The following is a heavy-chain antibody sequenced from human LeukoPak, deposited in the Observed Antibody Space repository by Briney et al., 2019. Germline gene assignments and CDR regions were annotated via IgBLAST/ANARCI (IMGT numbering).Heavy chain of an antibody. CDR2: ISISSNYI. CDR3: AKDSTWGIAVAGLNY. CDR1: GFTFSRYS. J-gene: IGHJ4*02. V-gene: IGHV3-21*04. D-gene: IGHD6-19*01. Sequence: PGGSLRLSCAASGFTFSRYSMNWVRQAPGKGLEWVSSISISSNYIYYTDSVKGRCTISRDNGKNSLYLQMNSLRAEDTALYYCAKDSTWGIAVAGLNYWGQGTLVTVSS.